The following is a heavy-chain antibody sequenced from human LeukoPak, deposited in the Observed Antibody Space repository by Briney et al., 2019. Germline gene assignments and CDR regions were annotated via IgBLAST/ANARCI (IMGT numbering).Heavy chain of an antibody. D-gene: IGHD3-10*01. CDR1: GGSISSGNYY. CDR3: ARGAQGSGHWFDP. Sequence: SLTLTLTCTVSGGSISSGNYYWSWIRQPAGKGLEWIGRIYTSGSTNYKPSLKSRVTISVDTSKNQFSLKLSSVTAADTAVYYCARGAQGSGHWFDPWGRGTLVTVSS. V-gene: IGHV4-61*02. CDR2: IYTSGST. J-gene: IGHJ5*02.